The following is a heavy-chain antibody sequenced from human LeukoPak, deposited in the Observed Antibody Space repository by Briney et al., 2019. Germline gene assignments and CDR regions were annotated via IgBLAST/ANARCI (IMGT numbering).Heavy chain of an antibody. CDR2: ISSSSSYI. V-gene: IGHV3-21*01. Sequence: GGSLRLSCAASGFTFSSYSMNWVRQAPGKGLEWVSSISSSSSYIYYADSVRGRFTISRDNAKNSLYLQMNSLRAEDTAVYYCARDGGGSYYYDSSGFDYWGQGTLVTVSS. CDR3: ARDGGGSYYYDSSGFDY. CDR1: GFTFSSYS. D-gene: IGHD3-22*01. J-gene: IGHJ4*02.